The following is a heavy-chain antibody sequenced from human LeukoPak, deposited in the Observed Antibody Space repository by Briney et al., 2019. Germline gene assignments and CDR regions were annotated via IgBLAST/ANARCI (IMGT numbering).Heavy chain of an antibody. Sequence: GGSLRLSCAASGFTFSSYAMSWVRQAPGKGLEWVSAISGSGGSTHYADSVKGRFTISRDNSKNTLYLQMNSLRAEDTAVYYCAKDTRFIAAAGTYFDYWGQGTLVTVSS. CDR1: GFTFSSYA. D-gene: IGHD6-13*01. CDR3: AKDTRFIAAAGTYFDY. J-gene: IGHJ4*02. CDR2: ISGSGGST. V-gene: IGHV3-23*01.